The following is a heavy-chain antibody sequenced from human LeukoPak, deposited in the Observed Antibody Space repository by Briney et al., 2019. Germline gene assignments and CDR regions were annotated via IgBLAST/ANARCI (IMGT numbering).Heavy chain of an antibody. Sequence: KPSETLSLTCAVYGGSFSGYYWSWIRQPPGKGLEWIGYTYYSGSTNYNPSLKSRVTISVDTSKNQFSLKLSSVTAADTAVYYCARAGLSSPYYYYYYGMDVWGQGTTVTVSS. CDR2: TYYSGST. J-gene: IGHJ6*02. CDR1: GGSFSGYY. D-gene: IGHD6-13*01. CDR3: ARAGLSSPYYYYYYGMDV. V-gene: IGHV4-59*01.